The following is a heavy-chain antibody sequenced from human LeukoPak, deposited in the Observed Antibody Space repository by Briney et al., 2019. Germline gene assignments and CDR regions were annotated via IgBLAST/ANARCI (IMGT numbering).Heavy chain of an antibody. J-gene: IGHJ6*03. V-gene: IGHV3-23*01. CDR2: ISGSGGST. Sequence: GGSLRLSCAASGFTFSSYAMSWVRQAPGKGLEWVSAISGSGGSTYYADSVKGRFTISRDNSKNTLYLQMNSLRAEDTAVYYCAKRTGLGIESRGVLVYYYYMDVWGKGTTVTVSS. CDR3: AKRTGLGIESRGVLVYYYYMDV. D-gene: IGHD7-27*01. CDR1: GFTFSSYA.